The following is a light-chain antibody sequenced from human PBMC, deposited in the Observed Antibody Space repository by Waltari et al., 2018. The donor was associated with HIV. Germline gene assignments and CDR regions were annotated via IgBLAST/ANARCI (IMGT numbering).Light chain of an antibody. CDR1: QSISSW. V-gene: IGKV1-5*03. J-gene: IGKJ2*01. Sequence: DIQMTQSPSTLSASVGDRVTLTCRASQSISSWLAWYQQKPGKAPNLLVYKASTLQSGVPSRFSGSRSATYFTLTISSLQPDDFATYYCQQYNSYPYTFGQGTRLEIK. CDR3: QQYNSYPYT. CDR2: KAS.